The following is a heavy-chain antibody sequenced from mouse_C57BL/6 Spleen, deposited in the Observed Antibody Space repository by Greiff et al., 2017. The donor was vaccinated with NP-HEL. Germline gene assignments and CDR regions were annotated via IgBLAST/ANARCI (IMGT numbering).Heavy chain of an antibody. J-gene: IGHJ4*01. CDR2: ISNGGGST. CDR3: AIHDYDGEGYAMDY. CDR1: GFTFSDYY. D-gene: IGHD2-4*01. V-gene: IGHV5-12*01. Sequence: VQLKESGGGLVQPGGSLKLSCAASGFTFSDYYMYWVRQTPEKRLEWVAYISNGGGSTYYPDTVKGRFTISRDNAKNTLYLQMSRLKSEDTAMYYCAIHDYDGEGYAMDYWGQGTSVTVSS.